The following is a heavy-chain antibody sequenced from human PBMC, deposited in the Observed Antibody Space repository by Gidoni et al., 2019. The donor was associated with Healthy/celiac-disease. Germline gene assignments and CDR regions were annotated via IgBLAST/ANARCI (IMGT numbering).Heavy chain of an antibody. J-gene: IGHJ3*02. Sequence: EVQPVESGGGLVQPGGSLRLSCAASGFTFSSYEMNWVRQAPGKGLEWVSYISSSGSSIVYADSVKGRFTISRDNAKNSLYLQMNSLRAEDTAVYYCARGGDSSSWYFRDAFDIWGQGTMVTVSS. D-gene: IGHD6-13*01. CDR2: ISSSGSSI. CDR1: GFTFSSYE. V-gene: IGHV3-48*03. CDR3: ARGGDSSSWYFRDAFDI.